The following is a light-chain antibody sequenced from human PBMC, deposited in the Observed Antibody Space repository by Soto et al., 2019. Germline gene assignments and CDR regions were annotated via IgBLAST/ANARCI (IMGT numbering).Light chain of an antibody. CDR2: DVS. V-gene: IGLV2-14*01. Sequence: QSALTQPASVSGCPGQSITISCTGTSSDFGGYNYVSWYQQHPGRAPKVLIYDVSNRPAGVSDRFSGSRSGNTASLTISGLHSEDEADYYCCSYTSSNSLVFGTGTKVTVL. CDR1: SSDFGGYNY. J-gene: IGLJ1*01. CDR3: CSYTSSNSLV.